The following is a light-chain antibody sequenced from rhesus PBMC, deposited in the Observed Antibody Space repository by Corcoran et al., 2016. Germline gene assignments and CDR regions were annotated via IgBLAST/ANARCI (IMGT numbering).Light chain of an antibody. V-gene: IGKV1-21*01. CDR1: QDISTW. CDR3: QQYSSVPYS. Sequence: DIQMTQSPSSLSASVGDRVTITCRASQDISTWLAWYQQKPGKAPKLLIYKASSLQGGVPSRFSGVGSGTEFSLTINSLQPEDFATFHCQQYSSVPYSFGQGTKVEIK. CDR2: KAS. J-gene: IGKJ2*01.